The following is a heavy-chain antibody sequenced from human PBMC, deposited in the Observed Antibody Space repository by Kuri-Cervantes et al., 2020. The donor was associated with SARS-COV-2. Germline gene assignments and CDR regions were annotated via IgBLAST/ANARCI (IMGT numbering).Heavy chain of an antibody. J-gene: IGHJ6*03. D-gene: IGHD2-2*01. CDR3: ARCTSPYYYYYYMDV. CDR1: GGSISSSGYY. CDR2: IYTSGST. V-gene: IGHV4-61*02. Sequence: SETLSLTCTVSGGSISSSGYYWSWIRQPAGKGLEWIGRIYTSGSTNYNPSLKSRVTMSVDTSKNQFSLKLSSVTAADTAVYYCARCTSPYYYYYYMDVWGKGTTVTVSS.